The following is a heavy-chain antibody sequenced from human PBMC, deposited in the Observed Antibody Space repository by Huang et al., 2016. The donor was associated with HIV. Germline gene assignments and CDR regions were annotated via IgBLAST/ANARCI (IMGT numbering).Heavy chain of an antibody. D-gene: IGHD3-22*01. CDR1: GYTFTIYG. V-gene: IGHV1-18*01. Sequence: QIQLMQSGPELKQPGASVKVSCKASGYTFTIYGITWVRQAPGQGPAWMGWMSACSGDTKYAQKFQGRVTLTTDTSTNKAYMELRSLRSDDTAKYYCARDPKCHRIGYYRQRRGIDIWGQGTMVSVSS. CDR2: MSACSGDT. CDR3: ARDPKCHRIGYYRQRRGIDI. J-gene: IGHJ3*02.